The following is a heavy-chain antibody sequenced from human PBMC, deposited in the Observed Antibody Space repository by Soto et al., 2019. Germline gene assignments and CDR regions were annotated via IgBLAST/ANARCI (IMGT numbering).Heavy chain of an antibody. V-gene: IGHV2-26*01. D-gene: IGHD4-17*01. J-gene: IGHJ6*02. CDR1: GFSLTTGKMG. Sequence: SGPTLVNPTETLTLTCTVSGFSLTTGKMGVSWIRQPPGKALEWLAHIFSDNERSYSTSLQGRLTISKDTSGSQVVLSMTNVDPVDTATYYCARMNVDSYQFYYAMDVWGQGTTITVSS. CDR3: ARMNVDSYQFYYAMDV. CDR2: IFSDNER.